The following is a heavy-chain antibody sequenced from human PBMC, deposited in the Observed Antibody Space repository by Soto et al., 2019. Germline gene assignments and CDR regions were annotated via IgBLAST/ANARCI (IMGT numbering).Heavy chain of an antibody. V-gene: IGHV1-46*01. Sequence: ASLKVSCKSSGYTLTSDYMHCVRQAPGQGLEWMGVISASSGSTSYAQKLQGRVTMTTDTSTSTVYMELRSLRSDDTAVYYCARDRLSYYYDSSGYLGGHDAFDIWGQGTMVTVS. CDR3: ARDRLSYYYDSSGYLGGHDAFDI. D-gene: IGHD3-22*01. J-gene: IGHJ3*02. CDR2: ISASSGST. CDR1: GYTLTSDY.